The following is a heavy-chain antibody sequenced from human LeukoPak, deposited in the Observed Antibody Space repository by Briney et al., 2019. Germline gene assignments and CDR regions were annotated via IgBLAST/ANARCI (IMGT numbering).Heavy chain of an antibody. CDR2: IIPIFGSS. D-gene: IGHD5-18*01. Sequence: SVKVSCKASGGTFNNYAINWVRQAPGQGLEWMGGIIPIFGSSIYAQKFQGRVTITADESTTTAYMELSSLRSEDTAVYYCARVTHTELSTWFDPWGQGTLVTVSS. CDR1: GGTFNNYA. CDR3: ARVTHTELSTWFDP. J-gene: IGHJ5*02. V-gene: IGHV1-69*13.